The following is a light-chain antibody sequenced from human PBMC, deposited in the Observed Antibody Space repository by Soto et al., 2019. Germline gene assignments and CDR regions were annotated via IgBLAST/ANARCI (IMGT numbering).Light chain of an antibody. V-gene: IGLV2-14*03. Sequence: QSVLTQPASVSGSPGQSITISCTGTSSDVGGSNYVSWYQQHPGKAPKLIIYDVNNRPSGVSNRFSASKSGNTASLTISGLQAEDEADYYCSSYTSSSTLVFGGGTKVTVL. J-gene: IGLJ2*01. CDR3: SSYTSSSTLV. CDR2: DVN. CDR1: SSDVGGSNY.